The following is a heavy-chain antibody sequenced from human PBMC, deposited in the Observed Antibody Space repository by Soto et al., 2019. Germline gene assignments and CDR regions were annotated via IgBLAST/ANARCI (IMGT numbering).Heavy chain of an antibody. J-gene: IGHJ6*02. CDR1: GGSIIRSSYY. CDR3: ARGDPLLWFGEKVYYGMDV. CDR2: IYYSGST. Sequence: PSETLSLTCTVSGGSIIRSSYYWGWIRQPPGKGLEWIGSIYYSGSTYYNPSLKSRVTISVDTSKNQFSLKLSSVTAADTAVYYCARGDPLLWFGEKVYYGMDVWGQGTTVTVSS. D-gene: IGHD3-10*01. V-gene: IGHV4-39*07.